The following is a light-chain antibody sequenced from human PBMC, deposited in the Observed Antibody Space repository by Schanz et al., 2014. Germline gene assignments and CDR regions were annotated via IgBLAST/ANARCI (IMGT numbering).Light chain of an antibody. CDR3: QQYNNWPPRYT. J-gene: IGKJ2*01. CDR2: GAS. V-gene: IGKV3D-15*01. CDR1: QTITPSS. Sequence: EIVLTQSPGTLSLSPGEGATLSCRASQTITPSSLAWYQQKPGQAPRLLIFGASTRATGIPDRFSGSGSGTEFTLTISSLQSEDFAVYYCQQYNNWPPRYTFGQGTKLEIK.